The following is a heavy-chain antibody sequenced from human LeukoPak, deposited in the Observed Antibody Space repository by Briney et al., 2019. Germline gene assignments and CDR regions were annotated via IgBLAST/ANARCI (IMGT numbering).Heavy chain of an antibody. CDR2: IIPIFGTP. D-gene: IGHD2-21*02. CDR1: GNTFSNYA. Sequence: SLKVSCKTSGNTFSNYAINWVRQAPGQGLEWMGAIIPIFGTPKNAQKFEGRVTITTDVSTSTAYMELSSLRPEDTAVYYCAKFDRVTAIPKWDQGPLIPVSS. J-gene: IGHJ4*02. CDR3: AKFDRVTAIPK. V-gene: IGHV1-69*05.